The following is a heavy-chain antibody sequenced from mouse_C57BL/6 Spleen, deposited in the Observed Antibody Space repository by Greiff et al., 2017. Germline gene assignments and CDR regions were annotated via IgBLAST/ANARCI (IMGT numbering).Heavy chain of an antibody. CDR2: IWRGGST. CDR1: GFSLTSYG. D-gene: IGHD2-1*01. Sequence: QVQLKESGPGLVQPSQSLSITCTVSGFSLTSYGVHWVRQSPGKGLEWLGVIWRGGSTDYNAAFMSRLSITKDNSKSQVFFKMNSLQADDTAIYYCAKGIYYGNYWYFDVWGTGTTVTVSS. J-gene: IGHJ1*03. V-gene: IGHV2-5*01. CDR3: AKGIYYGNYWYFDV.